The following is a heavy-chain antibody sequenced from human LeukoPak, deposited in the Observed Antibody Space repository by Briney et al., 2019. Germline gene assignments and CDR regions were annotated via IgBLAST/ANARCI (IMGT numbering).Heavy chain of an antibody. CDR3: AREVVGATNDY. J-gene: IGHJ4*02. D-gene: IGHD1-26*01. CDR1: GGSISRGSYY. Sequence: SQTLSLTCTVSGGSISRGSYYWSWIRQPAGKGLEWIGRIYTSGSTNYNPSLKSRVTISVDTSKNQFSLKLSSVTAADTAVYYCAREVVGATNDYWGQGTLVTVSS. CDR2: IYTSGST. V-gene: IGHV4-61*02.